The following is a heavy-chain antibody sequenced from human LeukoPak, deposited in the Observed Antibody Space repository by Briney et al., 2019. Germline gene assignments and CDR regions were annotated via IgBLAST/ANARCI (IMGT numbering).Heavy chain of an antibody. CDR1: GGSISSYY. Sequence: PSETLSLTCTVSGGSISSYYWSWIRQPPGKGLEWIGYIYTSGSTNYNPSLKSRVTISVDTSKNQFSLKLNSVTAADTAVYYCASQANFYDSSGYFRPWGQGTLVTVSS. CDR2: IYTSGST. V-gene: IGHV4-4*09. D-gene: IGHD3-22*01. J-gene: IGHJ5*02. CDR3: ASQANFYDSSGYFRP.